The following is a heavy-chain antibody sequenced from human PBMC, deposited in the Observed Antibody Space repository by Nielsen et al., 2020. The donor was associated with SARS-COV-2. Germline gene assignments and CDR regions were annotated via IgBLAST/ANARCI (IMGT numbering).Heavy chain of an antibody. CDR2: IWYDGSNK. CDR3: ARDPGGMDV. D-gene: IGHD1-26*01. CDR1: GFTFSSYG. J-gene: IGHJ6*02. Sequence: GESLKISCAASGFTFSSYGIHWVRQAPGKGLEWVAVIWYDGSNKYYADSVKGRFTISRDNSKSTLYLQMNSLRAEDTAVYYCARDPGGMDVWGQGTTVTVSS. V-gene: IGHV3-33*01.